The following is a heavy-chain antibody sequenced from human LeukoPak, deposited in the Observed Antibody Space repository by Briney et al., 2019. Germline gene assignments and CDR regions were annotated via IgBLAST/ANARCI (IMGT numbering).Heavy chain of an antibody. CDR3: ARCTMMVGFDAFDI. V-gene: IGHV1-3*01. Sequence: ASVKVSCKASGYTFTSYAMHWVRQAPGQRLEWMGWINAGNGNTKYSQKFQGRVTITRDTSASTAYMELSSLRSEDTAVYYCARCTMMVGFDAFDIWGQGTMVTVSS. D-gene: IGHD3-22*01. J-gene: IGHJ3*02. CDR2: INAGNGNT. CDR1: GYTFTSYA.